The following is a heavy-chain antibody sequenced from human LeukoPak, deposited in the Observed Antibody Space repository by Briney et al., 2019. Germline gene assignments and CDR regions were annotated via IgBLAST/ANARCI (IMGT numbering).Heavy chain of an antibody. V-gene: IGHV3-30-3*01. D-gene: IGHD2-21*01. Sequence: PGRSLRLSCAASGFTFSSYAMHWVRQAPGKGLEWVAVISYDGSNKYYADSVKGRFTISRDNSKNTLYLQMNSLRTEDTAVYYCAKDGLAYCGGDCYSDYYYYMDVWGKGTTVTVSS. J-gene: IGHJ6*03. CDR1: GFTFSSYA. CDR3: AKDGLAYCGGDCYSDYYYYMDV. CDR2: ISYDGSNK.